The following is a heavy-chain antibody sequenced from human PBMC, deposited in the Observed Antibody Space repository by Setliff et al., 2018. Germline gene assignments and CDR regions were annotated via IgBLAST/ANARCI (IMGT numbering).Heavy chain of an antibody. Sequence: PGGSLRLSCEASGFTFSNYWMSWVRQSPGKGLEWVANINQDGSGKYYVDSVKGRFTISRDNAKNSLFLQMDSLRAEDTAVYYCSRALNYWGQGTLVTVSS. CDR1: GFTFSNYW. V-gene: IGHV3-7*01. CDR2: INQDGSGK. CDR3: SRALNY. J-gene: IGHJ4*02.